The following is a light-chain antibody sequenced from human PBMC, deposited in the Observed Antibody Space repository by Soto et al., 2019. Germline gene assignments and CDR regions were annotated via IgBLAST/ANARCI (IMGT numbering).Light chain of an antibody. CDR1: SGHSTYA. V-gene: IGLV4-69*01. CDR2: LASDGRH. CDR3: QTWGTGIQV. J-gene: IGLJ2*01. Sequence: QSVLTQSPSASASLGASVKLTCTLSSGHSTYAIAWHQQQPEKGPRYLMKLASDGRHWKGDGIPDRFSGSSSGAERYLTISSLQSEDEADYYCQTWGTGIQVFGGGTKLTVL.